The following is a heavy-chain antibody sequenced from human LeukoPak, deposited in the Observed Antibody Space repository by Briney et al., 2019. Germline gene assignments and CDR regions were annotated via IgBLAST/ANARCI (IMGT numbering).Heavy chain of an antibody. J-gene: IGHJ6*02. CDR1: GGSIDNDGYF. V-gene: IGHV4-39*01. CDR2: ISYSGDT. Sequence: SETLSLTCTVSGGSIDNDGYFWGWIRQPPGKRLEWIGSISYSGDTYYSPALKSRLTISVDPPKNQISLKLRSVTAADTAVYHCTRRLSYYFGVDVWGQGTTVIVSS. CDR3: TRRLSYYFGVDV.